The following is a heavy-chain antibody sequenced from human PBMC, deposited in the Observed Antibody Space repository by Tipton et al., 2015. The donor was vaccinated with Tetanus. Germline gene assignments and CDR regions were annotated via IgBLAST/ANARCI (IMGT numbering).Heavy chain of an antibody. CDR2: IYYSGSI. CDR3: ARQDTLNYYYVGYFHD. J-gene: IGHJ1*01. V-gene: IGHV4-39*01. CDR1: GGSMSTHY. D-gene: IGHD3-22*01. Sequence: TLSLTCTVSGGSMSTHYWGWIRQAPGKGLEWIGIIYYSGSIYYNASLRSRVTISVDTSKNQFSLQLRSVTAADTAVYYCARQDTLNYYYVGYFHDWGQGTLVTVSS.